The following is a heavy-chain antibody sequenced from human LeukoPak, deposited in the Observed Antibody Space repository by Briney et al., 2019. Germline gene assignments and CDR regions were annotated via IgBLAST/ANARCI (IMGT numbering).Heavy chain of an antibody. D-gene: IGHD3-16*01. J-gene: IGHJ4*02. CDR3: ARGNPFGGY. CDR2: IKQDGSEK. Sequence: GGSLRLSCVASGFTLSTYWMHWVRQAPGKGLEWVANIKQDGSEKYYVDSVTGRFTISRDNAKNSLYLQMNSLRVEDTAVYYCARGNPFGGYWGQGILVTVSS. V-gene: IGHV3-7*03. CDR1: GFTLSTYW.